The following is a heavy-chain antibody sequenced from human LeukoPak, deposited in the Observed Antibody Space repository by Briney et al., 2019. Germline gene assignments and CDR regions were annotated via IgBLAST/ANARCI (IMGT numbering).Heavy chain of an antibody. CDR3: TRHDNWNYVEDY. D-gene: IGHD1-7*01. V-gene: IGHV3-73*01. J-gene: IGHJ4*02. CDR1: GFTFSGSA. Sequence: GGSLRLSCAASGFTFSGSAMRWVRPASGKGLEWVGRIRSKANSYATAYAASVKGRFTISRDDSKNTAYLQMNSLKTEDTAVYYRTRHDNWNYVEDYWGQGTLVTVSS. CDR2: IRSKANSYAT.